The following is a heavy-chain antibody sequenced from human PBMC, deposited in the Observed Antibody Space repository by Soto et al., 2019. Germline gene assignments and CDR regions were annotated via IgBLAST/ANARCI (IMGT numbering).Heavy chain of an antibody. CDR3: RRSSRYSTDV. CDR2: IYYSGST. V-gene: IGHV4-61*08. CDR1: GGSISSGVYP. D-gene: IGHD6-13*01. Sequence: SETLSLTCAVSGGSISSGVYPWSWIRQPPGKGLEWIGYIYYSGSTNYNPSLKSRVTISVDTSKNQFSLNVISVTAADAAVYYCRRSSRYSTDVWGQGTTVTVS. J-gene: IGHJ6*02.